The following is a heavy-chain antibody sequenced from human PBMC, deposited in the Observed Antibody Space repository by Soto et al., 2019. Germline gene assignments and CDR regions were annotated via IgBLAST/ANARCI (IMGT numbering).Heavy chain of an antibody. CDR3: VRATDFSVSSGYTRCVDY. CDR1: GFTLSDHY. CDR2: SRDKAKGYST. V-gene: IGHV3-72*01. D-gene: IGHD3-22*01. Sequence: EVQLVESGGGLVQPGGSLRLSCAGSGFTLSDHYIDWVRQAPGKGLEWVGRSRDKAKGYSTAYAASVKGRFTTSRDVSTNAVYLQMNSLKTEDLAVYYCVRATDFSVSSGYTRCVDYWDQGTLVTVSS. J-gene: IGHJ4*02.